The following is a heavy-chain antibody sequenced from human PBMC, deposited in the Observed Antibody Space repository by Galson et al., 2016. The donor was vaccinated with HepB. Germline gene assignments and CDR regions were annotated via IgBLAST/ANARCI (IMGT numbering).Heavy chain of an antibody. CDR2: INGGSSNI. CDR3: ARDHNWGFDY. Sequence: SLRLSCAASEFTFSSYAMSWVRQAPGKGLEWVSYINGGSSNILYADSVQGRFTISRDSAKNSLYLQMHSLRAEDTAVYYCARDHNWGFDYWGQGTLVTVSS. J-gene: IGHJ4*02. CDR1: EFTFSSYA. D-gene: IGHD7-27*01. V-gene: IGHV3-48*01.